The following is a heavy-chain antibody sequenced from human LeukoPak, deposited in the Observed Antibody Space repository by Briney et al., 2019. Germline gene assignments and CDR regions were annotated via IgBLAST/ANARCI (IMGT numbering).Heavy chain of an antibody. CDR1: GFTFSSYD. J-gene: IGHJ3*02. Sequence: GGSLRLSCAASGFTFSSYDMHWVRQAPGKGLEWVSAIGTAGDTYYLGSVKGRFTISRENAKNSLYLQMNSLRAGDTAVYYCARGGRGDAFDIWGQGTMVTVSS. CDR2: IGTAGDT. V-gene: IGHV3-13*01. D-gene: IGHD1-26*01. CDR3: ARGGRGDAFDI.